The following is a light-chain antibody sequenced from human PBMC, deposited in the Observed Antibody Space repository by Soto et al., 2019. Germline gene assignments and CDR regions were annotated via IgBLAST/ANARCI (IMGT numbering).Light chain of an antibody. CDR2: EVS. V-gene: IGLV2-14*01. CDR3: SSYTSSSTLGV. J-gene: IGLJ2*01. Sequence: QSVLTQPASVSGSPGQSITISCTGTSSDVGGYNYVSWYQQHPGKAPKLMIYEVSNRPPGVSNRFSGSKSDNTASLTISGLQAEDEADYYCSSYTSSSTLGVFGGGTKLTVL. CDR1: SSDVGGYNY.